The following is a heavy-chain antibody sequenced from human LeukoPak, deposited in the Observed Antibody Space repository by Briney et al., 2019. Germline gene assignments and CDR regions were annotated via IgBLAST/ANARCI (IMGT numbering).Heavy chain of an antibody. Sequence: SETLSLTCTVSGGSISRFYWNWIRQPPGKGLEWVGNLFYRGSTNYNPSLKSRVTISVDLSKNQFSLKLCSVTAADTAVYYCARGGDEGFDYWGQGTLVTVSS. D-gene: IGHD5-24*01. CDR1: GGSISRFY. CDR3: ARGGDEGFDY. J-gene: IGHJ4*02. CDR2: LFYRGST. V-gene: IGHV4-59*01.